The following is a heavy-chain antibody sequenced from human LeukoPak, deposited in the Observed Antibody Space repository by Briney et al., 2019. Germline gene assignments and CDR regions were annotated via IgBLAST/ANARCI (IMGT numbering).Heavy chain of an antibody. CDR1: GGTFSSYA. D-gene: IGHD5-24*01. V-gene: IGHV1-69*04. Sequence: ASVKVSCKASGGTFSSYAISWVRQAPGQGLEWMGRIIPILGIANSAQKFQGRVTITADKSTSTAYMELSSLRSEDTAVYYCARVGWLQGYDYWGQGTLVTVSS. CDR3: ARVGWLQGYDY. J-gene: IGHJ4*02. CDR2: IIPILGIA.